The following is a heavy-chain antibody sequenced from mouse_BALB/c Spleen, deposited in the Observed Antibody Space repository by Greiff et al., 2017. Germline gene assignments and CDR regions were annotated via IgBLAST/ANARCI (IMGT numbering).Heavy chain of an antibody. V-gene: IGHV1S137*01. CDR2: ISTYYGDA. J-gene: IGHJ3*01. Sequence: QVHVKQSGAELVRPGVSVKISCKGSGYTFTDYAMHWVKQSHAKSLEWIGVISTYYGDASYNQKFKGKATMTVDKSSSTAYMELARLTSEDSAIYYCARGSYYGNYWFAYWGQGTLVTVSA. CDR3: ARGSYYGNYWFAY. D-gene: IGHD2-10*01. CDR1: GYTFTDYA.